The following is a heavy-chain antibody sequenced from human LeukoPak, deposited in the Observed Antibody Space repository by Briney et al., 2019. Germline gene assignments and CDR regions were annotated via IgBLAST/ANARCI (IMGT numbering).Heavy chain of an antibody. J-gene: IGHJ4*02. D-gene: IGHD3-10*01. V-gene: IGHV3-73*01. Sequence: GGSLRLSCAASGFTFSGSALHWVRQASGKGLEWVGRIRSTANGYATAYAASVKGRFTISRDDSKNAAYLQMDSLKTEDTAVCYCTGNYYGSGSYADFDYWGQGTLVTVSS. CDR1: GFTFSGSA. CDR2: IRSTANGYAT. CDR3: TGNYYGSGSYADFDY.